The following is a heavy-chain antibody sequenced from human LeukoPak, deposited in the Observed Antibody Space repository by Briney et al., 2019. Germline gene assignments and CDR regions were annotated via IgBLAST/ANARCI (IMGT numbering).Heavy chain of an antibody. Sequence: PGGSLRLSCAASGFTLSSYWMTWVRQAPGKGLEWLANIKQDGSEKYSVDSVKGRFTISRDNAKNSLYLQMNSLRAEDTAVYYCARHSGTYFGYWGQGTLVTVSS. V-gene: IGHV3-7*01. CDR1: GFTLSSYW. J-gene: IGHJ4*02. CDR3: ARHSGTYFGY. D-gene: IGHD1-26*01. CDR2: IKQDGSEK.